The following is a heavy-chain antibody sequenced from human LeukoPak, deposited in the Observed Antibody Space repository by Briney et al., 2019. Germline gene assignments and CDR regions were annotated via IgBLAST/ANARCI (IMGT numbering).Heavy chain of an antibody. CDR1: GDSISTYY. J-gene: IGHJ6*03. D-gene: IGHD3-22*01. Sequence: SETLSLTCSVSGDSISTYYWSWVRQPPGKGLEWIGYIYYTGSTKYSTSLTSRGTMSLDTSNTQFSLHLSSVTAADTAIYYCARARRGHFYDSSGYPNSYSYMDVWGKGTTVTASS. V-gene: IGHV4-59*01. CDR3: ARARRGHFYDSSGYPNSYSYMDV. CDR2: IYYTGST.